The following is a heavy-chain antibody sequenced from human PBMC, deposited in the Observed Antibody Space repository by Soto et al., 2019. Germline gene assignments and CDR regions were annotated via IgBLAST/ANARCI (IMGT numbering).Heavy chain of an antibody. J-gene: IGHJ6*02. CDR2: VDPSDSYI. Sequence: GESLKISCKSSGYSLATYWITWVRQMPGKGLEWMGRVDPSDSYINYSPSFQGRVTISADKSLNTAYLQWSSLEASDTAMYYCARLGDCSGGSCFSRYYYHGMDVWGQGTTVTVSS. CDR3: ARLGDCSGGSCFSRYYYHGMDV. CDR1: GYSLATYW. D-gene: IGHD2-15*01. V-gene: IGHV5-10-1*01.